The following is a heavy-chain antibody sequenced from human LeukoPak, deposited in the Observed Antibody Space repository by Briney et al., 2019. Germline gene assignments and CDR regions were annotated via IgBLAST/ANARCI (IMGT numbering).Heavy chain of an antibody. J-gene: IGHJ4*02. D-gene: IGHD1-26*01. CDR3: ARDEWELIDY. CDR2: ISYDGSNK. CDR1: GFSFSSYA. V-gene: IGHV3-30-3*01. Sequence: PGGSLRLSCAASGFSFSSYAMHWVRQAPGKGLEWVTVISYDGSNKYYADSVKGRFTISRDNSKNTLYVQMNSLRAEDTAVYYCARDEWELIDYWGQGTLVTVSS.